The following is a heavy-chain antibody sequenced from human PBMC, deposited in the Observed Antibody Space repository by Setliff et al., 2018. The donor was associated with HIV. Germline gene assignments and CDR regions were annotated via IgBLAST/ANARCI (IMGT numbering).Heavy chain of an antibody. CDR2: IYHNGST. J-gene: IGHJ3*02. CDR1: GGSISIGGYY. CDR3: ATDRGMGAYYYDSSALGDAFDI. V-gene: IGHV4-31*03. Sequence: SETLSLTCTVSGGSISIGGYYWGWIRQHPGKGLEWIGYIYHNGSTYYNPSLKSRVIISVDTSKNQFSLKLSSVTAADTAVYYCATDRGMGAYYYDSSALGDAFDIWGQGTTVTVSS. D-gene: IGHD3-22*01.